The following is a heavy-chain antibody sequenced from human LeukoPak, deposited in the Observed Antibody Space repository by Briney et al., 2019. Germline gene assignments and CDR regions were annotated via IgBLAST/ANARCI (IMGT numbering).Heavy chain of an antibody. CDR2: ISRTTTYI. J-gene: IGHJ6*02. CDR3: ARGGVGLVIIPGWEYDYYGMDV. CDR1: GFTLSTYS. D-gene: IGHD3/OR15-3a*01. Sequence: AGGSLRFSCAASGFTLSTYSMNWVRQAPGKGLEWVSSISRTTTYIYYADSVKGRFTISRDNAKNSLYLQMNSLRAEDTAVYFCARGGVGLVIIPGWEYDYYGMDVWGQGTTVTVSS. V-gene: IGHV3-21*01.